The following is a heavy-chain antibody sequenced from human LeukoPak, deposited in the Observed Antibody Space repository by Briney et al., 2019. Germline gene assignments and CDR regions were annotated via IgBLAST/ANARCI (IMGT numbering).Heavy chain of an antibody. Sequence: GGSLRLSCAASGFTFSSYAMSWVRQAPGKGLEWVSAISASGDNTHYADSVKGRFTISRDNSKNTLYLQLNSLRAEDTAVFYCAKDGDATAILTSEHDYWGQGTLVTVSS. CDR2: ISASGDNT. CDR3: AKDGDATAILTSEHDY. J-gene: IGHJ4*02. V-gene: IGHV3-23*01. CDR1: GFTFSSYA. D-gene: IGHD2-2*02.